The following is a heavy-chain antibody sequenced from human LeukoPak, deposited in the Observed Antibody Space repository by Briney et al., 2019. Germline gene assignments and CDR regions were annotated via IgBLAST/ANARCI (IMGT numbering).Heavy chain of an antibody. CDR3: ARLQYGSGKFDY. CDR1: GGSFSGYY. V-gene: IGHV4-34*01. Sequence: SETLSLTCAVYGGSFSGYYWSWIRQPPGKGLEWIGEINHSGSTNYNPSLKSRVTISVDTSKNQFSLKLSSVTAADTAVYYCARLQYGSGKFDYWGQGTLVTVSS. D-gene: IGHD3-10*01. CDR2: INHSGST. J-gene: IGHJ4*02.